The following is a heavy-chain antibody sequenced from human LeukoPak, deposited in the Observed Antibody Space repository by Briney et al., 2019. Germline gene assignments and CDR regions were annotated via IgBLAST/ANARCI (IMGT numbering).Heavy chain of an antibody. V-gene: IGHV4-31*03. Sequence: SETLSLTCTVSGGSISSGGYYRSWIRQHPGKGLEWIGYIYYSGSTYYNPSLKSRVTISVDTSKNQFSLKLSSVTAADTAVYYCARASAFYCSGGSCHYFDYWGQGTLVTVSS. J-gene: IGHJ4*02. CDR2: IYYSGST. CDR1: GGSISSGGYY. CDR3: ARASAFYCSGGSCHYFDY. D-gene: IGHD2-15*01.